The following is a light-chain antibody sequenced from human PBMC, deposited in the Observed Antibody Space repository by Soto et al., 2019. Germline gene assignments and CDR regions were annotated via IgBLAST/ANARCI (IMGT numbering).Light chain of an antibody. J-gene: IGKJ1*01. Sequence: GFTQSPSTVSLSPGERATLYCGASQRVSGGFLAWYQQKPGLAPRLILYDTSFRATGIPDRFSGSGSGTAFTLTISRLDPEDFAVYYCQQYGSSPSFGQGTKVDIK. V-gene: IGKV3D-20*01. CDR2: DTS. CDR1: QRVSGGF. CDR3: QQYGSSPS.